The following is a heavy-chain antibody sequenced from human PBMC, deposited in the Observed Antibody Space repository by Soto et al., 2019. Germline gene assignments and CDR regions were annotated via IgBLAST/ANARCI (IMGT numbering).Heavy chain of an antibody. Sequence: VQLVESGGDVVQPGRSLRLSCAASGFTFSDYAMHWVRQAPGKGLEWVAVVSHDGRNTHYADSVKGRFTISRDSSKNKVSLEMTSLRAEDTAVYYCAKGGRQWLVTSDFNYWGQGALVTVSS. CDR3: AKGGRQWLVTSDFNY. V-gene: IGHV3-30*18. D-gene: IGHD6-19*01. CDR2: VSHDGRNT. CDR1: GFTFSDYA. J-gene: IGHJ4*02.